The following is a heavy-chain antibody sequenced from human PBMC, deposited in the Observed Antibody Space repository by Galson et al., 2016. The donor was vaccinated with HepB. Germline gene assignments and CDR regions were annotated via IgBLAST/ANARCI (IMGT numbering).Heavy chain of an antibody. D-gene: IGHD7-27*01. CDR3: ATSGGPTWGSFDY. CDR1: GGSISSGNW. J-gene: IGHJ4*02. CDR2: IHHSGNT. V-gene: IGHV4-4*02. Sequence: SETLSLTCAVSGGSISSGNWWSWVRQPPGKGLEWIGEIHHSGNTNYNSSLKSRVTISVDKYKRQFSLRLRSVTAADTAVYYCATSGGPTWGSFDYWGQGTLVTVSS.